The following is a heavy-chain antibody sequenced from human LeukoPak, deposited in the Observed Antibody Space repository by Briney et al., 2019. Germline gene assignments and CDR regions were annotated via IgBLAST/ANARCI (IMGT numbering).Heavy chain of an antibody. CDR2: ISSSSSYI. V-gene: IGHV3-21*01. CDR1: GFTFSSYS. D-gene: IGHD3-10*01. CDR3: ARDGPGSGSGSYYFDY. J-gene: IGHJ4*02. Sequence: GGSLRLSCAASGFTFSSYSMNWVRRAPGKGLEWVSSISSSSSYIYYADSVKGRFTISRDNAKNSLYLQMNSLRAEDTAVYYCARDGPGSGSGSYYFDYWGQGTLVTVSS.